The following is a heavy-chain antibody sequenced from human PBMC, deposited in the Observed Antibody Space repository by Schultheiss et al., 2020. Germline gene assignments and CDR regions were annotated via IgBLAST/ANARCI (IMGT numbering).Heavy chain of an antibody. CDR1: GSTFSDFA. V-gene: IGHV3-30*04. D-gene: IGHD3-10*01. CDR2: ISYDGSNK. Sequence: GGSLRLSCAASGSTFSDFAMHWVRQAPGRGLEWVAVISYDGSNKYYADSVKGRFTISRDNSKNTLYLQMNSLRAEDTAVYYCARDPGFGELSKYYYYYYMAVWGKGTTVTVSS. J-gene: IGHJ6*03. CDR3: ARDPGFGELSKYYYYYYMAV.